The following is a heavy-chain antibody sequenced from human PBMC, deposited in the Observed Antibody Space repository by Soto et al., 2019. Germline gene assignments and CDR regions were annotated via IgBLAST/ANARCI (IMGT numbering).Heavy chain of an antibody. CDR1: SGSVSSGGDY. Sequence: SESLSLSCAVSSGSVSSGGDYWSWIRRHPGKGLEWIGYIYYSGSTYYNPSLKSRVTISVDTSKNQFSLKLSSVTAADTAVYYCARSGRGSYYDSSGYLAWFDPWGQGTLVTVSS. CDR2: IYYSGST. D-gene: IGHD3-22*01. CDR3: ARSGRGSYYDSSGYLAWFDP. J-gene: IGHJ5*02. V-gene: IGHV4-31*11.